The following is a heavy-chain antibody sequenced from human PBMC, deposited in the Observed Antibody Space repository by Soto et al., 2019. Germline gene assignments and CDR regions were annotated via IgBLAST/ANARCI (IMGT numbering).Heavy chain of an antibody. D-gene: IGHD2-2*01. CDR1: GYTFSNYG. CDR2: ISLYSDGT. CDR3: ARVVPGAEAWFGP. J-gene: IGHJ5*02. Sequence: ASVKVSCKNSGYTFSNYGITSVRQAPGQPLEWLGWISLYSDGTNYAQKFQGRVYMTTDTSTTTAYMELRSLRSDDTAVYYCARVVPGAEAWFGPWGQGTLVTVSS. V-gene: IGHV1-18*01.